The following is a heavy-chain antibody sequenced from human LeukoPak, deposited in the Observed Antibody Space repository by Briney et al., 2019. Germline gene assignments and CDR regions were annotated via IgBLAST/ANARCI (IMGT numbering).Heavy chain of an antibody. CDR2: ISYDGSNK. Sequence: GRSLRLSCAASGFTFSSYGMHWVRQAPGKGLEWVAVISYDGSNKYYADSVKGRFTIPRDNSKNTLYLQMNSLRAEDTAVYYCARATKAFDYWGQGTLVTVSS. CDR3: ARATKAFDY. CDR1: GFTFSSYG. V-gene: IGHV3-30*03. D-gene: IGHD5-12*01. J-gene: IGHJ4*02.